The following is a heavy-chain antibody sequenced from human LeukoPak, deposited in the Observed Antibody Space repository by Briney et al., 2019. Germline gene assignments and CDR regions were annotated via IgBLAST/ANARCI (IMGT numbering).Heavy chain of an antibody. J-gene: IGHJ3*02. CDR3: ARGTCSGGSCPLGKAFDI. CDR2: IYHSGST. CDR1: GGSISSSSYY. D-gene: IGHD2-15*01. Sequence: SETLSLTCTVSGGSISSSSYYWGWIRQPPGKGLEWIGSIYHSGSTYYNPSLKSRVTISVDTSKNQFSLKLSSVTAADTAVYYCARGTCSGGSCPLGKAFDIWGQGTMVTVSS. V-gene: IGHV4-39*07.